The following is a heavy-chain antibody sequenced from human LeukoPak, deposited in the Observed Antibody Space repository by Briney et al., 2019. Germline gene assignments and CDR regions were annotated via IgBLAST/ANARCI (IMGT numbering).Heavy chain of an antibody. V-gene: IGHV3-21*01. CDR1: GFTFSSYS. Sequence: GSLRLSCAASGFTFSSYSMNWVRQAPGKGLEWVSSISSSSSYIYYADSVKGRFTISRDNAKNSLYLQMNSLRAEDTAVYYCARDSMYYYDSSGYYYEQRGLIDYWGQGTLVTVSS. J-gene: IGHJ4*02. CDR3: ARDSMYYYDSSGYYYEQRGLIDY. D-gene: IGHD3-22*01. CDR2: ISSSSSYI.